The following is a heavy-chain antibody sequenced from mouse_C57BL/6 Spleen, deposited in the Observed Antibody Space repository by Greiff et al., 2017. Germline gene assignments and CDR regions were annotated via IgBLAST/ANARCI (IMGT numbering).Heavy chain of an antibody. J-gene: IGHJ3*01. CDR2: INPNNGGT. V-gene: IGHV1-18*01. Sequence: VQLQQPGPELVKPGASVKIPCKASGYTFTDYNMDWVKQSHGKSLEWIGDINPNNGGTIYNQKFKGKATVPVDKSSSTAYMELRSLTSEDTAVYYCARRGYGYGGVAYWGHGTLVTVSA. CDR1: GYTFTDYN. CDR3: ARRGYGYGGVAY. D-gene: IGHD2-2*01.